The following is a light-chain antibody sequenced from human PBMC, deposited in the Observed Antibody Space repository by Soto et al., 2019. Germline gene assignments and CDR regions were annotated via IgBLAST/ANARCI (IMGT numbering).Light chain of an antibody. CDR1: QSVSSY. CDR3: QQYNNWPRT. CDR2: GAS. Sequence: EIVMTQSPATLSVSPGERATLSCRASQSVSSYLAWYQQKPGQAPRLLIYGASTRATGIPARFSGSGSGTEFTLTISSLQSEDLAVYYCQQYNNWPRTFGQGTKVEI. V-gene: IGKV3-15*01. J-gene: IGKJ1*01.